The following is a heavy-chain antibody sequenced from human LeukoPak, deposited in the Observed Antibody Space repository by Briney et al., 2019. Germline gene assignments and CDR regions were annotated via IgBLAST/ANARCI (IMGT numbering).Heavy chain of an antibody. Sequence: GGSLRLSCAASGFTFSSYAMSWVRQAPGKGLEWVSAISGSGGRTYYADSVKGRFTISRDNSKNTLYLQMNSLRAEDTAVYYCAKEGRHYHDTNWFDPWGQGTLVTVSS. CDR3: AKEGRHYHDTNWFDP. V-gene: IGHV3-23*01. D-gene: IGHD3-22*01. J-gene: IGHJ5*02. CDR2: ISGSGGRT. CDR1: GFTFSSYA.